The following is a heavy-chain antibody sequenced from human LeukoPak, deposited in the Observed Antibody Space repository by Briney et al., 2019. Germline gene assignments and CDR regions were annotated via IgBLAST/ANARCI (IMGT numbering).Heavy chain of an antibody. D-gene: IGHD3-10*01. CDR3: AKGSGGSGSYSKYYFDY. CDR2: ISGSGGST. J-gene: IGHJ4*02. V-gene: IGHV3-23*01. CDR1: GFTFSSYA. Sequence: PGGSLRLSCAASGFTFSSYAMSWVRQAPGKGLEWVSAISGSGGSTYYADSVKGRFTISRDNSKNTLYLQMNSLRAEDTAVYYCAKGSGGSGSYSKYYFDYWGQGTLVTVSS.